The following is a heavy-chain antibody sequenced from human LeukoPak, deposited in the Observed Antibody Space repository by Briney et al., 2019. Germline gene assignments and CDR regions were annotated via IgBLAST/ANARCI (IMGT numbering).Heavy chain of an antibody. CDR2: IYYSGST. CDR3: ATGREGSPFDY. CDR1: GGSISSSSYY. Sequence: SETLSLTCTVSGGSISSSSYYWGWIRQPPGKGLEWIGSIYYSGSTYYNPSLKSRVTISVDTSKNQFSLKLSSVTATDTAVYYCATGREGSPFDYWAREPWSPSPQ. V-gene: IGHV4-39*01. D-gene: IGHD1-14*01. J-gene: IGHJ4*02.